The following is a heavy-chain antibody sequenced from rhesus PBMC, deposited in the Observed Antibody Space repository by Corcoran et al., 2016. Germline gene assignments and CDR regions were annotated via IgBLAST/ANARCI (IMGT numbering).Heavy chain of an antibody. CDR3: ARHSGSSYDFDY. Sequence: QVQLQESGPGLVTPSETLSLTCIVSGVPISDFYYCICLRHPPAKGREGIWGIYGNSASTYYNPTLKSRVTISKDTTKNQFSLKLSSVTAADTAVYYCARHSGSSYDFDYWGQGVLVTVSS. D-gene: IGHD4-29*01. CDR1: GVPISDFYY. J-gene: IGHJ4*01. V-gene: IGHV4-143*01. CDR2: IYGNSAST.